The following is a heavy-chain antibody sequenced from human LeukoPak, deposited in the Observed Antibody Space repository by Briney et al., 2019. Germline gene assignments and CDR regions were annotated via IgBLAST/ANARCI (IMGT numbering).Heavy chain of an antibody. J-gene: IGHJ3*02. Sequence: GGSLRLSCAASGFTFSSYWMSWVRQAPGKGLEWVANIKQDGSEKYYVDSVKGRFTISRDNAKNSLYLQMNSLRAEDTAVYYCAREDWNYVYAFDIWGQGTMVTVSS. CDR2: IKQDGSEK. D-gene: IGHD1-7*01. CDR3: AREDWNYVYAFDI. V-gene: IGHV3-7*01. CDR1: GFTFSSYW.